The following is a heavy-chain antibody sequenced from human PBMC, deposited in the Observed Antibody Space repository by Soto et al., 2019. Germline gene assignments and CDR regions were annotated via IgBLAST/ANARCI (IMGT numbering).Heavy chain of an antibody. CDR1: GYTFTSYA. CDR2: ISTYNGNT. Sequence: QVQLVQSGAEVEKPGASVKVSCKASGYTFTSYAISWVRQAPGQGLEWMGRISTYNGNTNYAQKLQGRVTLTTHTSTSTAYMELRSLRSDDTAVYYCARDAGTDWFDPWGQGTLVTVSS. J-gene: IGHJ5*02. V-gene: IGHV1-18*01. CDR3: ARDAGTDWFDP. D-gene: IGHD6-13*01.